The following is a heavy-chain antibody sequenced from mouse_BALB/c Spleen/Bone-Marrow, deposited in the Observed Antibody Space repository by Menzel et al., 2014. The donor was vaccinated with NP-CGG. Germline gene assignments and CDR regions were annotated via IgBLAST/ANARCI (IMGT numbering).Heavy chain of an antibody. V-gene: IGHV1-74*04. CDR1: GYSISSYW. Sequence: QLQQSGPQLVRPGASVKISCKASGYSISSYWMHWVKQRPGQGLEWIGMIDPSDSETRLNQKFKDKATLTVDKSSSTAYMQLNSPTSEDSAVYYCAPHYYGYAWFAYWGQGTLVTVSA. D-gene: IGHD1-2*01. CDR2: IDPSDSET. CDR3: APHYYGYAWFAY. J-gene: IGHJ3*01.